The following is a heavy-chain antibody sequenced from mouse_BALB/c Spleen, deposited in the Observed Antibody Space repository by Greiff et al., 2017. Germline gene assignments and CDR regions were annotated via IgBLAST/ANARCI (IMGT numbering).Heavy chain of an antibody. J-gene: IGHJ2*01. D-gene: IGHD1-3*01. V-gene: IGHV1S81*02. Sequence: QVQLQQPGAELVKPGASVKLSCKASGYTFTSYWMHWVKQRPGQGLEWIGEINPSNGRTNYNEKFKSKATLTVDKSSSTAYMQLSSLTSEDSAVYYCARKVPFDYWGQSTTLTVSS. CDR3: ARKVPFDY. CDR2: INPSNGRT. CDR1: GYTFTSYW.